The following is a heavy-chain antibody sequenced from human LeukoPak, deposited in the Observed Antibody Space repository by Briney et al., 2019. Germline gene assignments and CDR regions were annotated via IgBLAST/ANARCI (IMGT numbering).Heavy chain of an antibody. V-gene: IGHV3-23*01. J-gene: IGHJ4*02. CDR3: AKGWVVVVVAATIDY. CDR1: GFTFSSYA. CDR2: ISGSGGST. Sequence: PGGSLRLSCAASGFTFSSYAMSWVRQAPGKGLEWVSAISGSGGSTYCADSVKGRFTISRDNSKNTLYLQMNSLRAEDTAVYYCAKGWVVVVVAATIDYWGQGTLVTVSS. D-gene: IGHD2-15*01.